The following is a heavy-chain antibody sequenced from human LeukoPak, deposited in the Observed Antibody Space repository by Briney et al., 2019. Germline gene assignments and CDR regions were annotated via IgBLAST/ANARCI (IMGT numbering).Heavy chain of an antibody. V-gene: IGHV4-59*01. CDR1: GGSISSYY. CDR3: ARLKATVSIHAYFDS. D-gene: IGHD4-17*01. CDR2: IDHSGST. Sequence: SETLSLTCTVSGGSISSYYWSWIRQPPGKGLEWIGYIDHSGSTNYSPSLKSRVSISSDTSKNQFSLELSSVTAADTAVYYCARLKATVSIHAYFDSWGQGTLVTVSS. J-gene: IGHJ4*02.